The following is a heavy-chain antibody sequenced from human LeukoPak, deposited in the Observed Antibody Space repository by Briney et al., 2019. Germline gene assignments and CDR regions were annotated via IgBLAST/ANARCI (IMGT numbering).Heavy chain of an antibody. Sequence: GGSLRLSCAASGFTFSSYGMHWVRQAPGKGLEWVAFIRYDGSNKYYADSVKGRFTISRDNSKSTLYLQMNSLRAEDTAAYYCAKAPGIVAAAVIVGYYMDVWGRGTTVTVSS. CDR2: IRYDGSNK. J-gene: IGHJ6*03. V-gene: IGHV3-30*02. D-gene: IGHD6-13*01. CDR3: AKAPGIVAAAVIVGYYMDV. CDR1: GFTFSSYG.